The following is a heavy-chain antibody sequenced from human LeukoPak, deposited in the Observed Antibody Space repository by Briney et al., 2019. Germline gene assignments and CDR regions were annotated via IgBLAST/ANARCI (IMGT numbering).Heavy chain of an antibody. CDR1: GGTFSSYA. CDR2: IIPIFGIA. D-gene: IGHD6-19*01. Sequence: PSVKVSCKPSGGTFSSYAISWVRQAPGPGLEWMGRIIPIFGIANYAQKFQGRVTITADKSTSTAYMELSSLRSEDTAVYYCARESGSGWYGDLAEYFQHWGQGTLVTVSS. J-gene: IGHJ1*01. CDR3: ARESGSGWYGDLAEYFQH. V-gene: IGHV1-69*04.